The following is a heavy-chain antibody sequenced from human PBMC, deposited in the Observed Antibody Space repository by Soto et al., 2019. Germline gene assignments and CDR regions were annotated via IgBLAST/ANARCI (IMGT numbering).Heavy chain of an antibody. V-gene: IGHV3-23*01. J-gene: IGHJ4*02. CDR1: RWTLSSYA. D-gene: IGHD6-13*01. Sequence: GRLGVYWASSRWTLSSYAMSWVRQAPGKGLEWVSSISSSGGSTYYADSVKGRFTISRDNSKNTLYLQMNSLRAEDTAVYYCAKDSFPGIAHLRVYYWGQGTLVTVSS. CDR3: AKDSFPGIAHLRVYY. CDR2: ISSSGGST.